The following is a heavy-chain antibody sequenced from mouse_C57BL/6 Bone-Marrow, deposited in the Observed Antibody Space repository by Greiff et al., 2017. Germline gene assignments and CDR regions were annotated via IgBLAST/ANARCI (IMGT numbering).Heavy chain of an antibody. D-gene: IGHD1-1*01. CDR1: GYTFTSYW. CDR3: ARLFITTVVNFDY. V-gene: IGHV1-52*01. J-gene: IGHJ2*01. CDR2: IDPSDSET. Sequence: QVQLQQSGAELVRPGSSVKLSCKASGYTFTSYWMHWVKQRPIQGLEWIGNIDPSDSETHYNQKFKDKATLTVDKSSSTAYMQLSSLTSEDSAVYYYARLFITTVVNFDYGGQGTTLTVSS.